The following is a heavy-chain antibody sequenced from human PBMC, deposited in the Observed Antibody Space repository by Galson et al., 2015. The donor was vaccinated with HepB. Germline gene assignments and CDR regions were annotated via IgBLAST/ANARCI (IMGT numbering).Heavy chain of an antibody. CDR3: AREASVVSSWVEGDGMDV. J-gene: IGHJ6*02. CDR2: ISAYNGNT. D-gene: IGHD3-22*01. CDR1: GYTFTSYG. V-gene: IGHV1-18*01. Sequence: SVKVSCKASGYTFTSYGISWVRQAPGQGLEWMGWISAYNGNTNYAQKLQGRVTMTTDTSTSTAYMELRSLRSDDTAVYYCAREASVVSSWVEGDGMDVWGQGTTVTVSS.